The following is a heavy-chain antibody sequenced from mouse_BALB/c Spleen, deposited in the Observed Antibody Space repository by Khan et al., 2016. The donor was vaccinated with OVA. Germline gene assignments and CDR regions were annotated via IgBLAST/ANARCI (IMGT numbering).Heavy chain of an antibody. CDR2: IKYSGST. Sequence: EVQLVESGPGLVKPSQSLSLTCTVTGYSITSDYAWNWIRQFPGNKLEWMGYIKYSGSTSYNPSLKSRISITRDTSKNQFFLQLNSVTTEDTATYYWARSGTITTVVATDFDYWGQGTTLTVSS. CDR3: ARSGTITTVVATDFDY. D-gene: IGHD1-1*01. V-gene: IGHV3-2*02. CDR1: GYSITSDYA. J-gene: IGHJ2*01.